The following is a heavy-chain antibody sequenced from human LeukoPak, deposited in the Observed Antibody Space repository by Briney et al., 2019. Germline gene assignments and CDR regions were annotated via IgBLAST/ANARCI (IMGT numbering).Heavy chain of an antibody. V-gene: IGHV4-61*02. CDR1: GGSISSGSYY. D-gene: IGHD1-26*01. CDR2: IYTSGST. Sequence: SETLSLTCTVSGGSISSGSYYWSWIRQPAGKGLEWIGRIYTSGSTNYNPSLKSRVTISVDTSKNQFSLKLSSVTAADTAVYYCARDLMLTPVGATSGNWFDPWGQGTLVTVSS. CDR3: ARDLMLTPVGATSGNWFDP. J-gene: IGHJ5*02.